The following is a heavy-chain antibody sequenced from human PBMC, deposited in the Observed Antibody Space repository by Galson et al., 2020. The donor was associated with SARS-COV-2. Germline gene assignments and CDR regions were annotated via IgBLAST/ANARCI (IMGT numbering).Heavy chain of an antibody. CDR2: LIPLFGTS. D-gene: IGHD4-17*01. CDR1: GDTFSNYV. V-gene: IGHV1-69*13. Sequence: SVKVSCKASGDTFSNYVISWVRQAPGQGLEWMGGLIPLFGTSNYAQKFQGRVTITADESTSTAYMELSRLRSEDTAVYYCTRSLSTVTTYYFQHWGQGTLVAVSS. J-gene: IGHJ1*01. CDR3: TRSLSTVTTYYFQH.